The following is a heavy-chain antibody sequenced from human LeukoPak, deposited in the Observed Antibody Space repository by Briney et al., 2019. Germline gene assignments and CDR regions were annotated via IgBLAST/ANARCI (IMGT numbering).Heavy chain of an antibody. J-gene: IGHJ4*02. CDR3: AGIAVAGHFDY. V-gene: IGHV3-30*03. Sequence: PGGSLRLSCAAPGFTFSNYGMHWVRQAPGKGLEWVAVLSSDGNNKYSADSVKGRFTISRDNSKNTMYLQMNSLRDEDTAVYYCAGIAVAGHFDYWGQGTLVTVSS. CDR2: LSSDGNNK. CDR1: GFTFSNYG. D-gene: IGHD6-19*01.